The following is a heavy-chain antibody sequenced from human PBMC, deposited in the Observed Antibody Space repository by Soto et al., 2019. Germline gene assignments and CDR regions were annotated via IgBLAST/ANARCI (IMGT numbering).Heavy chain of an antibody. CDR2: INHSGST. V-gene: IGHV4-34*01. J-gene: IGHJ6*02. D-gene: IGHD6-13*01. Sequence: KSSETLSLTCAVYGGSFSGYYWSWIRQPPGKGLEWIGEINHSGSTNYNPSLKSRVTISVDTSKNQFSLKLSSVTAADTAVYYCARESGAIAAAGPYYYYGMDVWGQGTTVTVSS. CDR3: ARESGAIAAAGPYYYYGMDV. CDR1: GGSFSGYY.